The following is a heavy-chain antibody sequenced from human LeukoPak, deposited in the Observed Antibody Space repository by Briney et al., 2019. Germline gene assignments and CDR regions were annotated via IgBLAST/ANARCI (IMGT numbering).Heavy chain of an antibody. J-gene: IGHJ4*02. V-gene: IGHV3-53*01. D-gene: IGHD3-22*01. CDR1: GFTVSSNY. CDR3: ASAISYDSYFDY. CDR2: IYSGGST. Sequence: GGSLRLSCAAPGFTVSSNYMSWVRQAPGKGLEWVSVIYSGGSTYYADSVKGRVTISRDNSKNTLYLQMNSLRAEDTAVYYCASAISYDSYFDYWGQGTLVTVSS.